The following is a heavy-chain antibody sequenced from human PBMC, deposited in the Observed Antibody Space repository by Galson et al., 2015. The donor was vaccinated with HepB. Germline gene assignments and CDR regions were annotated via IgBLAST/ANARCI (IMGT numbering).Heavy chain of an antibody. CDR3: AKGTERAYGDYRTPALDY. J-gene: IGHJ4*02. Sequence: SLRLSCAASGFTFDDYAMHWVRQAPGKGLEWVSGISWNSGSIGYADSVEGRFTISRDNAKNSLYLQMNSLRAEDTALYYCAKGTERAYGDYRTPALDYWGQGTLVTVSS. D-gene: IGHD4-17*01. V-gene: IGHV3-9*01. CDR2: ISWNSGSI. CDR1: GFTFDDYA.